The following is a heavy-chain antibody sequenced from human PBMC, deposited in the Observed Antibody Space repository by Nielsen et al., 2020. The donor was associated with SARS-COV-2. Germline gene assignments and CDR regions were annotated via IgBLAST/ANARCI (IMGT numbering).Heavy chain of an antibody. J-gene: IGHJ4*02. Sequence: GQSLKISGAASGFTFSSYWMSWVRQAPGKGLEWVANIKQDGSEKYYVDSVKGRFTISRDNAKNSLYLQMNSLRAEDTAVYYCARVDYDYVWGSYQGYWGQGTLVTVSS. CDR2: IKQDGSEK. CDR1: GFTFSSYW. CDR3: ARVDYDYVWGSYQGY. V-gene: IGHV3-7*01. D-gene: IGHD3-16*02.